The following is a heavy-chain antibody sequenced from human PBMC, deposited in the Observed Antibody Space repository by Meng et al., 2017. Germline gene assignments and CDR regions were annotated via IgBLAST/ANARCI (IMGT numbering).Heavy chain of an antibody. Sequence: QVALQQWGAELLKPSETLALPCAVYGGSFSGYYWSWIRQPPGKGLEWIGEINHSGSTNYNPSLKSRVTISVDTSKNQFSLKLSSVTAADTAVYYCAYATTVSNWGQGTLVTVSS. V-gene: IGHV4-34*01. CDR2: INHSGST. CDR3: AYATTVSN. J-gene: IGHJ4*02. CDR1: GGSFSGYY. D-gene: IGHD4-11*01.